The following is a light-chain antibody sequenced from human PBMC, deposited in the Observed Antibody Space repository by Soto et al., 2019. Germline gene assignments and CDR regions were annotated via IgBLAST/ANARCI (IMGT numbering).Light chain of an antibody. J-gene: IGLJ1*01. CDR1: SSNIGNNA. CDR2: YDD. CDR3: AAWDDSRNGKV. V-gene: IGLV1-36*01. Sequence: QSVLTQPPSVSEAPRQRVTISCSGSSSNIGNNAVNWYQQLPGKAPKLLIYYDDLLPSGVSDRFSGSESGTSASLAISGLQSEDGADYYCAAWDDSRNGKVFGTGTKGTV.